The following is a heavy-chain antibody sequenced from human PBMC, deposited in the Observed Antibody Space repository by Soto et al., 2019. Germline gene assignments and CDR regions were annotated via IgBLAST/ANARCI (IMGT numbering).Heavy chain of an antibody. CDR2: IYYSGST. J-gene: IGHJ4*02. CDR3: ARVAIAAAGHLPYYFDY. CDR1: GGSISSYY. D-gene: IGHD6-13*01. V-gene: IGHV4-59*01. Sequence: SETLSLTCPVSGGSISSYYWSWIRQPPGKGLEWIGYIYYSGSTNYNPSLKSRVTISVDTSKNQFSLKLSSVTAADTAVYYCARVAIAAAGHLPYYFDYWGQGTLVTVSS.